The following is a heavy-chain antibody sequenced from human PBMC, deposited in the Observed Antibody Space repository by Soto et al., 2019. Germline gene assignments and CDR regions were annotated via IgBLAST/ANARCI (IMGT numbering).Heavy chain of an antibody. D-gene: IGHD3-22*01. Sequence: EVQLVESGGGLVQPGGSLRLSCAASGFTFSNYWMHWVRQAPGKGLVWVSRINSDGSSTSYADSVKGRFTISRDNAKNTLYLQMNSLRAEDTAVYYCASPNGRYGWDSNWFDPWGQGTLVTVSS. CDR1: GFTFSNYW. CDR3: ASPNGRYGWDSNWFDP. CDR2: INSDGSST. V-gene: IGHV3-74*01. J-gene: IGHJ5*02.